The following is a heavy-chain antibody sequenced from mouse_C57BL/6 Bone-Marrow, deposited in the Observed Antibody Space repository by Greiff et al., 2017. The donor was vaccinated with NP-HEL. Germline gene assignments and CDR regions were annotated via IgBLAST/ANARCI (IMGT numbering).Heavy chain of an antibody. J-gene: IGHJ3*01. CDR1: GYTFTSYW. D-gene: IGHD1-1*01. Sequence: QVQLQQSGAELVKPGASVKLSCKASGYTFTSYWMHWVKQRPGQGLEWIGMIHPNSGSTNYNEKFKSKATLTVDKSSSTAYMQLSSLTSEDSAVYYCATYYYGSSYEGWFAYWGQGTLVTVSA. CDR2: IHPNSGST. V-gene: IGHV1-64*01. CDR3: ATYYYGSSYEGWFAY.